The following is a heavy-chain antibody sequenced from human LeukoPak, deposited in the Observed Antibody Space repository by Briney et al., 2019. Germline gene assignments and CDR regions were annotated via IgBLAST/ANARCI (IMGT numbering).Heavy chain of an antibody. D-gene: IGHD2-15*01. CDR1: GFTFSDYY. Sequence: AGGSLRLSCAASGFTFSDYYMSWIRQAPGKGLEWVSYISSSGSTIYYADSVKGRFTISRDNAKNSLYLQMNSLRAEDMALYYCAKDVGGPLADAFDIWGQGTMVTVSS. CDR2: ISSSGSTI. J-gene: IGHJ3*02. V-gene: IGHV3-11*01. CDR3: AKDVGGPLADAFDI.